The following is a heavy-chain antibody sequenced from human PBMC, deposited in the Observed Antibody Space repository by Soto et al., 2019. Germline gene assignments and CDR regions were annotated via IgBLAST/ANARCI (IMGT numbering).Heavy chain of an antibody. CDR1: GFSISDHD. D-gene: IGHD3-22*01. Sequence: GSLRLSCTASGFSISDHDMDEVRQAPAKGLEWVARSRNKANSYTTEYAAAVKGRFTISRDDSKNSLSLQVSSLRTEDAAMYYCNSADISAYIQHWGHGTLAPVYS. CDR3: NSADISAYIQH. J-gene: IGHJ4*01. CDR2: SRNKANSYTT. V-gene: IGHV3-72*01.